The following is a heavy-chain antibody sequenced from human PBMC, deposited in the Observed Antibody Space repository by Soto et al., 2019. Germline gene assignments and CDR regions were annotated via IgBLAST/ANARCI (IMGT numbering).Heavy chain of an antibody. Sequence: SETLSLTCTVSGGSIRSSSYYWGWIRQPPGEGLEWIGSIYYSGKTDNNPSLKSRVATSVDTSKNQFSLNLSSVTAADTAVYYCARLIPASLGQMAYYFDYWGQGALVTVSS. J-gene: IGHJ4*02. CDR2: IYYSGKT. CDR1: GGSIRSSSYY. CDR3: ARLIPASLGQMAYYFDY. D-gene: IGHD2-2*01. V-gene: IGHV4-39*07.